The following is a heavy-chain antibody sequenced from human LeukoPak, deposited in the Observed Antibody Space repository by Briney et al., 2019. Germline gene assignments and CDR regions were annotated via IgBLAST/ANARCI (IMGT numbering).Heavy chain of an antibody. Sequence: PGGTLRLSCPAYGFTFSSYEMNWVRQAPGKGLEWVSYISSSGSTIYYADSVKGRFTISRDNAKNSLYLQMNSLRAEDTAVYYCARLSYYDSSGYLGFDYWGQGTLVTVSS. V-gene: IGHV3-48*03. D-gene: IGHD3-22*01. CDR2: ISSSGSTI. J-gene: IGHJ4*02. CDR3: ARLSYYDSSGYLGFDY. CDR1: GFTFSSYE.